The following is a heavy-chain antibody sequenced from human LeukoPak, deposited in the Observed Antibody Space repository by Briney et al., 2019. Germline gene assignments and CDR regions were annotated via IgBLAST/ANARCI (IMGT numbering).Heavy chain of an antibody. V-gene: IGHV3-7*01. D-gene: IGHD6-19*01. J-gene: IGHJ6*03. CDR2: IKQDGSEK. CDR3: ARDNSIRQWLANYYYYYYMDV. CDR1: GFTFSSYW. Sequence: EGSLRLSCAASGFTFSSYWMSWVRQAPGKGLEWVANIKQDGSEKYYVDSVKGRFTISRDNAKNSLYLQMNSLRAEDTAVYYCARDNSIRQWLANYYYYYYMDVWGKGTTVTVSS.